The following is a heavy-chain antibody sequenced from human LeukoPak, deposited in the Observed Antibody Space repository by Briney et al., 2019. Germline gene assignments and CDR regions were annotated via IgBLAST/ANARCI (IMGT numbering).Heavy chain of an antibody. Sequence: SETLSLTCAVYGGSFSSSSYYWGWIRQPPGKGLEWIGSIYYSGSTYYNPSLKSRVTISVDTSKNQFSLKLSSVTAADTAVYYCARVVSTSLSYYYYMDVWGKGTTVTVSS. CDR1: GGSFSSSSYY. D-gene: IGHD2-2*01. J-gene: IGHJ6*03. CDR2: IYYSGST. CDR3: ARVVSTSLSYYYYMDV. V-gene: IGHV4-39*07.